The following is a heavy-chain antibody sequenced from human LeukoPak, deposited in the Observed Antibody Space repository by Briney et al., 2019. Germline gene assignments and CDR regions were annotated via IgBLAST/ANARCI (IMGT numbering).Heavy chain of an antibody. J-gene: IGHJ6*02. CDR1: GGSISSSSYY. V-gene: IGHV4-39*01. D-gene: IGHD2-21*02. CDR2: IYYSGST. Sequence: SETLSLTCTVSGGSISSSSYYWGWIRQPPGKGLEWIGSIYYSGSTYYNPSLKSRVTISVDTSKNQFSLKLSSVTAADTAVYYCARQVMTAIPGYYGMDVWGQGTTVTVSS. CDR3: ARQVMTAIPGYYGMDV.